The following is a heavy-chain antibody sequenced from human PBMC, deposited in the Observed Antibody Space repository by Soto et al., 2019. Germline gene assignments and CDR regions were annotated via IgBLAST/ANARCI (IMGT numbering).Heavy chain of an antibody. CDR1: GGSISSSSYY. J-gene: IGHJ4*02. V-gene: IGHV4-39*01. Sequence: QLQLQESGPGLVKPSETLSLTCTVSGGSISSSSYYWGWIRQPPGKGLEWIGSIYYSGSTYYNPSLKSRVTISVDTSKNQFSLKLSSVTAADTAVYYCARHWTWSGSYDYWGQGTLVTVSS. CDR3: ARHWTWSGSYDY. D-gene: IGHD3-3*01. CDR2: IYYSGST.